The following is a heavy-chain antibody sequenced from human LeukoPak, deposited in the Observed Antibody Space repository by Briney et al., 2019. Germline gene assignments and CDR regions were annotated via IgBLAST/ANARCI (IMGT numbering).Heavy chain of an antibody. CDR1: GFTFSGSA. J-gene: IGHJ1*01. V-gene: IGHV3-73*01. CDR3: TTDRQNFYGSSGNYCKWFQH. D-gene: IGHD3-22*01. Sequence: PGGSLRLSCAASGFTFSGSAMHWVRQASGKGLEWVGRIRSKANSYATAYAASVKGRFTISRDDSKNTAYLQMNSLKTEDTAVYYCTTDRQNFYGSSGNYCKWFQHWGQGTLVTVSS. CDR2: IRSKANSYAT.